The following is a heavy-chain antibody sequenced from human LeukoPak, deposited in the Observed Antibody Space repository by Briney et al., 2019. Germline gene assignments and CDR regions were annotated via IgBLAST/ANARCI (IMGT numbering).Heavy chain of an antibody. CDR3: ARDQDRTMQGVTPLFDC. Sequence: ASVKVSCKTSGYTFTTYGISWVRQAPGQGLEWMGWISVSNGSTKYAQKLQGRVTMTTDTSTTTAYMEMRSLRSVDTAVYYCARDQDRTMQGVTPLFDCWGQGTLVTVSS. V-gene: IGHV1-18*04. J-gene: IGHJ4*02. CDR2: ISVSNGST. CDR1: GYTFTTYG. D-gene: IGHD3-10*01.